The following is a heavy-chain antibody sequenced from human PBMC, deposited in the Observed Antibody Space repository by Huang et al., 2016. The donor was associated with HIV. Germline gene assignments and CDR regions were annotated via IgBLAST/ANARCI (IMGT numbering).Heavy chain of an antibody. CDR1: GFTFGNYG. CDR2: IRIKNDAETT. Sequence: EVQFVESGGGLVKPGRSLRLSCTASGFTFGNYGMSWFRQVQGKGVEWLVFIRIKNDAETTEYAASVKGRFTISRDDSKSIAYLQMNSLKPEDTAVYYCTRDSVYPNYYDGSGFYFDYWGQGTLVTVSS. D-gene: IGHD3-22*01. J-gene: IGHJ4*02. CDR3: TRDSVYPNYYDGSGFYFDY. V-gene: IGHV3-49*05.